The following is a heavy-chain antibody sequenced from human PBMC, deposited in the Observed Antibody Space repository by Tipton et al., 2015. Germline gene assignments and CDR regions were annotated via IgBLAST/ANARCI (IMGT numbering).Heavy chain of an antibody. J-gene: IGHJ4*02. D-gene: IGHD3-22*01. CDR3: VKDGYYYDNSGYSPLDY. V-gene: IGHV3-64D*08. Sequence: SLRLSRSAAGFTLSRYAMNWVRQAPGKGLEYVSAISSNGYNTYYADSVKGRFTISRDNSKNTLYLQMSSLRAEDTAVYYCVKDGYYYDNSGYSPLDYWGQGTLVTVSS. CDR2: ISSNGYNT. CDR1: GFTLSRYA.